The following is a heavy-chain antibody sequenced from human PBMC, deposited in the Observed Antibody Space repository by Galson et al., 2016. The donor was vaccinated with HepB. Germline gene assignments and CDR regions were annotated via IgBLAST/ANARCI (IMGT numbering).Heavy chain of an antibody. CDR2: ISYSGST. Sequence: SETLSLTCSVSGGSISSSSYFWGWIRQPPGKGLEWIGRISYSGSTYYNPSLKSRVTIAVDTSKNQFSLNLTSVTAADTAVYYCARHSHDFWSGYYFDPWGQGTLVTVSS. J-gene: IGHJ5*02. CDR1: GGSISSSSYF. CDR3: ARHSHDFWSGYYFDP. V-gene: IGHV4-39*01. D-gene: IGHD3-3*01.